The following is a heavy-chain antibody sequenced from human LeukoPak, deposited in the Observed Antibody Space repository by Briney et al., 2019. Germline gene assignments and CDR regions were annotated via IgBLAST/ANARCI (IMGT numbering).Heavy chain of an antibody. V-gene: IGHV3-53*01. Sequence: PGGSLRLSCSASGXTVSSNYRSWVRQAPGKGLEWVSVIYRGGSTYYADSVKGRFTISRDSSKNTLYLQMNSLRAEDTAVYYCARDHYDSSGYYHDYWGQGTLVTVSS. CDR2: IYRGGST. CDR3: ARDHYDSSGYYHDY. CDR1: GXTVSSNY. D-gene: IGHD3-22*01. J-gene: IGHJ4*02.